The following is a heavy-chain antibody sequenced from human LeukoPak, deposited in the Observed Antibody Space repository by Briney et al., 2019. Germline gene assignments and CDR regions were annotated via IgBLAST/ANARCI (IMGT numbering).Heavy chain of an antibody. CDR3: ARGTYYDYVWGSSLGDY. Sequence: GGSLRLSCAASGFTFSRYSMNWVRQAPGKGLEWVASISSTSTFIYSADSVKGRFTISRDNAKNSLYLQMNSLRAEDTAVYYCARGTYYDYVWGSSLGDYWGQGTLVTVSS. CDR2: ISSTSTFI. V-gene: IGHV3-21*01. CDR1: GFTFSRYS. J-gene: IGHJ4*02. D-gene: IGHD3-16*01.